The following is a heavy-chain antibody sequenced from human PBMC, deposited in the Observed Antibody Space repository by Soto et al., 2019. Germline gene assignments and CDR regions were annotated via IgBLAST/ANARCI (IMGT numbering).Heavy chain of an antibody. CDR1: GGSLSGYY. CDR2: INHSGST. Sequence: SETLSLTCAVYGGSLSGYYWSWIRQPPGKGLQRIGEINHSGSTNYNPSLKSRVTISVDTSKNQFSLKLSSVTDADTAVYYCARCWAPGIAVAGRRGWFDPWGQGTLVTVSS. CDR3: ARCWAPGIAVAGRRGWFDP. V-gene: IGHV4-34*01. J-gene: IGHJ5*02. D-gene: IGHD6-19*01.